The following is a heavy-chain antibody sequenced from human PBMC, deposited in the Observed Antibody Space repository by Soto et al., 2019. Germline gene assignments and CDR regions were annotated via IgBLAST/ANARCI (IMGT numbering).Heavy chain of an antibody. D-gene: IGHD4-4*01. V-gene: IGHV1-69*11. CDR1: GGTFSTYG. J-gene: IGHJ6*02. CDR2: IIPLLGTA. Sequence: QVQLVQSGAEVRKPGSSVTVSCKASGGTFSTYGITWVRQAPGQGLEWMGNIIPLLGTANYAQRFRGRVTITADESTTTAYRELTSLRSEETAVHYFARVVRTTVPASFYYGQDVWGQGTTVTVS. CDR3: ARVVRTTVPASFYYGQDV.